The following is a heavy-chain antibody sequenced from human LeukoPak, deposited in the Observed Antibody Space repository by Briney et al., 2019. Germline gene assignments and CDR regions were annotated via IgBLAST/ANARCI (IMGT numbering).Heavy chain of an antibody. Sequence: SETLSLTCTVSGGSISSYYWSWIRQPPGKGLEWIGCIYYSGSIYYNPSLKSRVTISVDTSKNQFSLKLSSVTAADTAVYYCACGYSYGREDYWGQGALVTVSS. CDR3: ACGYSYGREDY. CDR2: IYYSGSI. D-gene: IGHD5-18*01. J-gene: IGHJ4*02. CDR1: GGSISSYY. V-gene: IGHV4-59*01.